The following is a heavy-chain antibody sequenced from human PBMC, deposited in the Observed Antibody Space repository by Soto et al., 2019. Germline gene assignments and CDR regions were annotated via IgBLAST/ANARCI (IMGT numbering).Heavy chain of an antibody. CDR1: GFTFSSYG. Sequence: PGGSLRLSCAASGFTFSSYGMHWVRQAPGKGLEWVAVISYDGSNKYYADSVKGRFTISRDNSKNTLYLQMNSLRAEDTAVYYCAKLGSSSWYGVGSNWFDPWGQGTLVTVSS. D-gene: IGHD6-13*01. V-gene: IGHV3-30*18. CDR3: AKLGSSSWYGVGSNWFDP. CDR2: ISYDGSNK. J-gene: IGHJ5*02.